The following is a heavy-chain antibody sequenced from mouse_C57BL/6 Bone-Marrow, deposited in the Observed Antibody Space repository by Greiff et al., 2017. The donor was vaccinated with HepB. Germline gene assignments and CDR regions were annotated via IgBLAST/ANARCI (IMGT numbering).Heavy chain of an antibody. D-gene: IGHD2-10*02. CDR3: ARSYGKGY. CDR1: GYSFTGYY. J-gene: IGHJ2*01. CDR2: INPSTGGT. V-gene: IGHV1-42*01. Sequence: VQLQQSGPELVKPGASVKISCKASGYSFTGYYMNWVKQSPEKSLEWIGEINPSTGGTTYNQKFKAKATLTVDKSSSTAYMQLKSLTSEDSAVYYCARSYGKGYWGQGTTLTVSS.